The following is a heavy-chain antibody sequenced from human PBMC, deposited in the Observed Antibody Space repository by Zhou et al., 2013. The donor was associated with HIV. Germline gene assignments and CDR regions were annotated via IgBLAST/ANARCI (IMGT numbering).Heavy chain of an antibody. V-gene: IGHV1-69*05. D-gene: IGHD2-15*01. Sequence: QVQLVQSGAEVKKPGSSVKVSCKASGGTFSSYAISWVRQAPGQGLEWMGGIIPIFGTANYAQKFQGRVTITTDESTSTAYMELSSLRSEDTAVYYCARARSSRYCSGGSCYSAFDYWGQGTLVTVSS. CDR1: GGTFSSYA. CDR3: ARARSSRYCSGGSCYSAFDY. CDR2: IIPIFGTA. J-gene: IGHJ4*02.